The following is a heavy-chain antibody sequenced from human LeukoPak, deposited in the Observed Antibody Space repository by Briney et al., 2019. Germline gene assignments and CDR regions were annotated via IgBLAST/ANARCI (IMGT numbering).Heavy chain of an antibody. Sequence: ASVKVSCKASGNIFTDYYMHWVRQAPGQGLEWMGWINPNTGGTNYAQKFQGRVTMTRDTSISTAYMELSRLTSDDTAVYYCARGHAGGNYRYYYMDVWGKGTTVTVSS. V-gene: IGHV1-2*02. CDR3: ARGHAGGNYRYYYMDV. J-gene: IGHJ6*03. CDR2: INPNTGGT. D-gene: IGHD2-8*02. CDR1: GNIFTDYY.